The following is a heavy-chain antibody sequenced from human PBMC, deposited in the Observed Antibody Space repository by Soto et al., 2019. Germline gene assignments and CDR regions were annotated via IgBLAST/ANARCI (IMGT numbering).Heavy chain of an antibody. V-gene: IGHV4-4*02. CDR3: ARDKANVGGYNQFDP. CDR1: GASIRGSKW. D-gene: IGHD3-16*01. J-gene: IGHJ5*02. CDR2: IYHSGTT. Sequence: SETLSLTCAVYGASIRGSKWWSWVRQPPGKGLEWIGDIYHSGTTNYNPSLKSRVTMSVDKSKNQFSLNLTSVTAADTAVYYCARDKANVGGYNQFDPWGPGTLVTVSS.